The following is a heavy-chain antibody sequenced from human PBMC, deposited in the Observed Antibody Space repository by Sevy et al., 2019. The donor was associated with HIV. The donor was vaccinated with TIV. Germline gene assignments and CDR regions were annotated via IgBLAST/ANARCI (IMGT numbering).Heavy chain of an antibody. V-gene: IGHV3-7*01. CDR3: AGWGGGLDV. Sequence: GGSLRLSCAASTFTFNDYWMNWVRQAPGKGLEWVANINQHGSEKYFVDSVKGRFTISRDNAKNSLYLQMNSLRAEDRAGYYGAGWGGGLDVWGQGTTVTVSS. J-gene: IGHJ6*02. D-gene: IGHD3-16*01. CDR2: INQHGSEK. CDR1: TFTFNDYW.